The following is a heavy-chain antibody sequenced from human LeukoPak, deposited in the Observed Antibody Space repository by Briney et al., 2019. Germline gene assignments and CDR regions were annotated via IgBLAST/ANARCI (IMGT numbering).Heavy chain of an antibody. CDR1: GFTFSRYE. CDR2: ISSSGSTI. Sequence: GGSLRLSCAASGFTFSRYEMNWVRQAPGKGLEWVSYISSSGSTIYYADSVKGRFTISRDNAKKSLYLQMDSLRAEDTAVYYCARDGGDYGSGSYYAYWGQGTLVTVSS. V-gene: IGHV3-48*03. J-gene: IGHJ4*02. CDR3: ARDGGDYGSGSYYAY. D-gene: IGHD3-10*01.